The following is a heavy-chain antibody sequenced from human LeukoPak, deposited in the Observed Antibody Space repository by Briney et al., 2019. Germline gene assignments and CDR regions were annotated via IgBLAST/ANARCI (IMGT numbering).Heavy chain of an antibody. CDR2: ISSGGST. CDR3: AMNWNCDC. Sequence: GGSLRLSCSASGFTFSGYAMLWVRQAPGKGPECVSAISSGGSTHYADSVKGRFTISRDDSENTLYLQMSSLRAEDTAVYYCAMNWNCDCWGQGTLVTVSS. D-gene: IGHD1-1*01. J-gene: IGHJ4*02. V-gene: IGHV3-64D*09. CDR1: GFTFSGYA.